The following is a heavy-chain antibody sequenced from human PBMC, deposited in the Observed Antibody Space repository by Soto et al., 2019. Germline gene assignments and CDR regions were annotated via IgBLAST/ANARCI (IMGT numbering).Heavy chain of an antibody. Sequence: XGSLRLSCSASGFTLSSYWMSRVRQAPGKGLVWVSRIYFDGITTNYADSVKGRLTVSRDNAKNTVYLHVNTLRDEDTAVYYCARGGAMGVDYWGQGTLVTVSS. CDR1: GFTLSSYW. D-gene: IGHD1-26*01. V-gene: IGHV3-74*01. CDR3: ARGGAMGVDY. J-gene: IGHJ4*02. CDR2: IYFDGITT.